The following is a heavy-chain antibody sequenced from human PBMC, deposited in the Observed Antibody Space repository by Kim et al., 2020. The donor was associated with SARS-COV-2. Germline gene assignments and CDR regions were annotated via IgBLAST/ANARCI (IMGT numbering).Heavy chain of an antibody. CDR2: N. J-gene: IGHJ4*02. Sequence: NNYSPSHKSRVTISVDTSKNQFSLKLSSVPAADTAVYYCARAQQPYPPDYWGQGTLVTVSS. V-gene: IGHV4-59*01. CDR3: ARAQQPYPPDY. D-gene: IGHD6-13*01.